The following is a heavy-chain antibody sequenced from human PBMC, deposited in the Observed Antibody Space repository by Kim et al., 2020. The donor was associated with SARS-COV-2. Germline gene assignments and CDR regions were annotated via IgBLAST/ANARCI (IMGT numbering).Heavy chain of an antibody. CDR2: IYYSGST. V-gene: IGHV4-59*01. J-gene: IGHJ6*02. CDR3: ARGSGSGDYYGMDV. D-gene: IGHD3-10*01. CDR1: GGSISSYY. Sequence: SETLSLTCTVSGGSISSYYWSWIRQPPGKGLEWIGYIYYSGSTNYNPSLKSRVTISVDTSKNQFSLKLSSVTAADTAVYYCARGSGSGDYYGMDVWGQGTTVTVSS.